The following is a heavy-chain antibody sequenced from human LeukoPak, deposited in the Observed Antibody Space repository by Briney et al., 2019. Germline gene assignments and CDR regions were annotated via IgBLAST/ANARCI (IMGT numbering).Heavy chain of an antibody. D-gene: IGHD6-13*01. J-gene: IGHJ5*02. CDR2: IHDSGST. Sequence: SETLSLTCAVSGDSISSGGYSWSWIRQTPGKGLEWIAYIHDSGSTYNNPSLKTRLSISIYTSKNQFSLRLNSVTAADTALYYCARVVAAAGNNWFDPWGQGTLVTVSS. V-gene: IGHV4-30-4*07. CDR3: ARVVAAAGNNWFDP. CDR1: GDSISSGGYS.